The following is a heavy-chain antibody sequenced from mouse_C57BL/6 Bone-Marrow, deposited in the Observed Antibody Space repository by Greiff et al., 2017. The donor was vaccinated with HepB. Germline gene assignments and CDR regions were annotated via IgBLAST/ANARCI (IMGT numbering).Heavy chain of an antibody. CDR1: GFSLTSYG. J-gene: IGHJ4*01. D-gene: IGHD4-1*01. CDR3: AKKAGNYYAMDY. V-gene: IGHV2-5*01. Sequence: VKVEESGPGLVQPSQSLSITCTVSGFSLTSYGIHWVRQSPGKGLEWLGVIWRGGSTDYNAAFMSRLSITKDNSKSQVFFKMNSLQADDTAIYYCAKKAGNYYAMDYWGQGTSVTVSS. CDR2: IWRGGST.